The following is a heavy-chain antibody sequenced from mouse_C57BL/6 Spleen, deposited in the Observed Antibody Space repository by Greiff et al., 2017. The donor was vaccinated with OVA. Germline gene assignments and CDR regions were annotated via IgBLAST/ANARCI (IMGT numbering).Heavy chain of an antibody. CDR3: ARCYYYGSSYDYAMDY. Sequence: QVHVKQSGAELVRPGTSVKVSCKASGYAFTNYLIEWVKQRPGQGLEWIGVINPGSGGTNYNEKFKGKATLTADKSSSTAYMQLSSLTSEDSAVYFCARCYYYGSSYDYAMDYWGQGTSVTVSS. CDR2: INPGSGGT. D-gene: IGHD1-1*01. CDR1: GYAFTNYL. V-gene: IGHV1-54*01. J-gene: IGHJ4*01.